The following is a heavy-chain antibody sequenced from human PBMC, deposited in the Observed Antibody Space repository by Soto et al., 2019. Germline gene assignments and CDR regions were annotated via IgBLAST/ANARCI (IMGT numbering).Heavy chain of an antibody. D-gene: IGHD3-9*01. J-gene: IGHJ4*02. V-gene: IGHV4-34*01. CDR3: ARGGRVLRYFGEPREY. Sequence: SETLSLTCAVYGGSFSGYYWSWIRQPPGKGLEWIGEINHSGSTNYNPSLKSRVTISVDTSKNQFSLKLSSVTAADTAVYYCARGGRVLRYFGEPREYWGQGTLVTVS. CDR1: GGSFSGYY. CDR2: INHSGST.